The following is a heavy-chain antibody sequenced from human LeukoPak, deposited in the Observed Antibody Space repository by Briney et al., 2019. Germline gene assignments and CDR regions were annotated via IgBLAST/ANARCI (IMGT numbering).Heavy chain of an antibody. CDR3: AREARYCGSDSCYPASFDH. Sequence: SETLSLTCTVSGGSISSSNYYWGWIRQPPGKGLEWIGSMYYSGSTYYNPSLKSRVTIFVDTSKNQFSLKLSSVTAADTAVYYCAREARYCGSDSCYPASFDHWGQGTLVTVSS. CDR2: MYYSGST. CDR1: GGSISSSNYY. D-gene: IGHD2-15*01. V-gene: IGHV4-39*02. J-gene: IGHJ4*02.